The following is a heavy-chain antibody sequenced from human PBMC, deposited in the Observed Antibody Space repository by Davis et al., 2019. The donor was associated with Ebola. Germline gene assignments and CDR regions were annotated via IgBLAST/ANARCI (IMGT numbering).Heavy chain of an antibody. J-gene: IGHJ2*01. CDR2: ISGSGGST. V-gene: IGHV3-23*01. CDR3: AKTWVATMGGLFSDYWYFDL. D-gene: IGHD5-12*01. CDR1: GFTFSSYA. Sequence: GGSLRLSCAASGFTFSSYAMSWVRQAPGKGLEWVSAISGSGGSTYYADSVKGRFTISRDNSKNTLYLQMNSLRAEDTAVYYCAKTWVATMGGLFSDYWYFDLWGRGTLVTVSS.